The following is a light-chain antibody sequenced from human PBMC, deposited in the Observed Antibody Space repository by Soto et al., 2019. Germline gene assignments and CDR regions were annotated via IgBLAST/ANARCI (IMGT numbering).Light chain of an antibody. CDR3: QQRGSWPPT. CDR1: QTIDTY. CDR2: DAS. J-gene: IGKJ5*01. V-gene: IGKV3-11*01. Sequence: DIVLTQSPATLSLSPGESATLSCTTNQTIDTYFAWYQQKRGLPPRLLIYDASNRAIGIPARFSGRGSGTYFSLTISSLEPEDFAFYYCQQRGSWPPTFGRGTRLEI.